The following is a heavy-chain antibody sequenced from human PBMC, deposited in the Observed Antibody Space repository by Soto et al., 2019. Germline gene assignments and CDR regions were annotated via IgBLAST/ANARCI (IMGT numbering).Heavy chain of an antibody. CDR2: ISAYNGNT. J-gene: IGHJ4*02. Sequence: ASVKVSCKASGYTFTSYGISWVRQAPGQGLEWMGWISAYNGNTNYAQKLQGRVTMTTDTSTSTDYMGLRSLRSADTAVYYCAIDFLVVAGTLDYWGQGTLVTVSS. CDR1: GYTFTSYG. CDR3: AIDFLVVAGTLDY. V-gene: IGHV1-18*04. D-gene: IGHD6-19*01.